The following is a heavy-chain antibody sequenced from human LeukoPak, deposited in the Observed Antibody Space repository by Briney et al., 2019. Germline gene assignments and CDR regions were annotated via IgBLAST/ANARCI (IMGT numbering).Heavy chain of an antibody. V-gene: IGHV5-51*01. Sequence: PGESLKISCKGSEYNFTNYWIGWVRQMPGEGLEWMGIIYLGDSNTRYSPSFQGQVTISVDKSISTAYLQWSSLKASDTAMYYCATPYSSAWFGGAFDIWGQGTMVTVSS. CDR1: EYNFTNYW. CDR3: ATPYSSAWFGGAFDI. CDR2: IYLGDSNT. J-gene: IGHJ3*02. D-gene: IGHD6-19*01.